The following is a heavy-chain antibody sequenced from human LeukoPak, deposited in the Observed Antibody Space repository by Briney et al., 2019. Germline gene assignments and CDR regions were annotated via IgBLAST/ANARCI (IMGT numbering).Heavy chain of an antibody. D-gene: IGHD4-17*01. CDR2: IRPSGGDT. Sequence: PGGSLRLSCAGSGFTFSKYAMMWLRQAPGKGLEWVAVIRPSGGDTGYADSVKGRFTTSRDNSKSMLYPQMNSLRVEDTAVYYCARDPNGDYIGAFEFWGQGTKVTVS. J-gene: IGHJ3*01. CDR1: GFTFSKYA. V-gene: IGHV3-23*01. CDR3: ARDPNGDYIGAFEF.